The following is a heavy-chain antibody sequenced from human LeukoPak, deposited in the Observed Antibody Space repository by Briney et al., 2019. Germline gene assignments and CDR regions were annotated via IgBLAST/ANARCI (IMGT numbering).Heavy chain of an antibody. CDR3: ARVYRHDSSGYYLFDY. J-gene: IGHJ4*02. CDR1: GSSINSGGYY. D-gene: IGHD3-22*01. CDR2: IYYSGST. V-gene: IGHV4-31*03. Sequence: PSETLSLTCTVSGSSINSGGYYWSWIRQHPGKGLEWIGYIYYSGSTYYNPSLKSRITISVDTSKNQFSLKLSSVTAADTAVYYCARVYRHDSSGYYLFDYWGQGTLVTVSS.